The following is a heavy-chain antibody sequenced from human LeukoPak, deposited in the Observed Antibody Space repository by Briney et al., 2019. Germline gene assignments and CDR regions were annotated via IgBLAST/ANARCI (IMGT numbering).Heavy chain of an antibody. D-gene: IGHD5-18*01. J-gene: IGHJ4*02. Sequence: PGGSLRLSCAASGFTFSSYAMGWVRQAPGKGLEWVSAITASGDNTYYADSVKGRFTLSRDNSKNTLYLQMNSLRAEDTAVYYCAKGNGYTYGRYYFDYWGQGTLVTVSS. V-gene: IGHV3-23*01. CDR1: GFTFSSYA. CDR3: AKGNGYTYGRYYFDY. CDR2: ITASGDNT.